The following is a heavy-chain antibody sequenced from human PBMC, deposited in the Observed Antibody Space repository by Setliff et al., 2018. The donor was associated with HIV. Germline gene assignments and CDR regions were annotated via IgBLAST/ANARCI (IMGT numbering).Heavy chain of an antibody. CDR2: INAGNGNT. D-gene: IGHD6-19*01. J-gene: IGHJ6*02. CDR3: ARLNRWSIAVAGTHLYYYGMDV. V-gene: IGHV1-3*01. Sequence: ASVKVSCKASGYTFTSYAVHWVRQAPGQRLEWMGWINAGNGNTKYSQKFQGRVTITRDTSASTAYMELSSLRSEDTAVYYCARLNRWSIAVAGTHLYYYGMDVWGQGTTVTV. CDR1: GYTFTSYA.